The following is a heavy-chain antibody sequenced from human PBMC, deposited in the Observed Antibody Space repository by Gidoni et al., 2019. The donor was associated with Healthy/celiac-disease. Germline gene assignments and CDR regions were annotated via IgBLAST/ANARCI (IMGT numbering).Heavy chain of an antibody. J-gene: IGHJ4*02. CDR2: ISGSGGST. D-gene: IGHD2-2*01. CDR1: GFTFSSYA. V-gene: IGHV3-23*01. CDR3: AKDGQPLDAPFDY. Sequence: EVQLLESGGGLVQPGGSLRLSCAASGFTFSSYALSWVRQAPGKGLEGVSAISGSGGSTYYADSVKGRFTISRDNSKNTLYLQMNSLRAEDTAVYYCAKDGQPLDAPFDYWGQGTLVTVSS.